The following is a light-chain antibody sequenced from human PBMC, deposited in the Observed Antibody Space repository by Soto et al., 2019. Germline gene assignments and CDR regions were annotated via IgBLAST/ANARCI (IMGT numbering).Light chain of an antibody. Sequence: VLTQYPGTLSLSPGERATLSCRASQTVRNNYLAWYQQKPGQTPRLLIYEASSRATGIPDRFSGGGSGTDFTLTISRLEPEDFAVYYCQQFSSYPRTFGGGTKVDIK. CDR2: EAS. V-gene: IGKV3-20*01. J-gene: IGKJ4*01. CDR3: QQFSSYPRT. CDR1: QTVRNNY.